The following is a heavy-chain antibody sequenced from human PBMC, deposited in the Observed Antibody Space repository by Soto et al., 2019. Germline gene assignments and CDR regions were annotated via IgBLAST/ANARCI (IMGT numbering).Heavy chain of an antibody. D-gene: IGHD4-17*01. CDR3: AKDRLRRGADY. CDR1: GFTFTNYA. J-gene: IGHJ4*02. V-gene: IGHV3-23*01. Sequence: EVQLLESGGGLVQPGGSLRLSCAASGFTFTNYAMSWVSQAPGKGLEWVSTISGGSGSTYYADPVKGRFTISRDNSKNTVYLQMNSLRAEDTAVYFCAKDRLRRGADYWGQGTLVTVSS. CDR2: ISGGSGST.